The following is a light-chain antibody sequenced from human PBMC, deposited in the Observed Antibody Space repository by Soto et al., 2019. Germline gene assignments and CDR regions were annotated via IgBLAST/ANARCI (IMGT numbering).Light chain of an antibody. CDR3: QQYNTWST. J-gene: IGKJ1*01. CDR1: QTISSW. Sequence: DIQMTQSPSTLSGSVGDRVTITCRASQTISSWLAWYQQKPGKAPKLLIYKASTLKSGVPSRFSGSGSGTEFTLTISSLQSEDFAVYYCQQYNTWSTFGQGTKVDI. CDR2: KAS. V-gene: IGKV1-5*03.